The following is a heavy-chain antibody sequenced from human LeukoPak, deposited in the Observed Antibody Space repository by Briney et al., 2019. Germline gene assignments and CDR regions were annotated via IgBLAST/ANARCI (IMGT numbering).Heavy chain of an antibody. CDR2: INPNSGGT. CDR3: ARDDDYVWGILDH. D-gene: IGHD3-16*01. V-gene: IGHV1-2*04. Sequence: ASVKVSCKASGYTFTGYYMHWVRQAPGQGLEWMGWINPNSGGTNYAQKFQGWVTMTRDTSISTAYMELSRLRSDDTAVYYCARDDDYVWGILDHWGQGTLVTVSS. CDR1: GYTFTGYY. J-gene: IGHJ4*02.